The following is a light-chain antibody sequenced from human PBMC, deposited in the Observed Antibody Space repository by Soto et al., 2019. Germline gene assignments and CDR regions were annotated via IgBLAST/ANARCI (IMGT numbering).Light chain of an antibody. J-gene: IGKJ1*01. Sequence: PGERVTLSCRASQSVSSSYLTWYQQKPGQAPRLLIYGASTRATSIPARFSGSGSGTDFSLTISRLEPEDFAVYYCQQYHNLWTFGQGTKVDIK. CDR3: QQYHNLWT. CDR1: QSVSSSY. V-gene: IGKV3D-7*01. CDR2: GAS.